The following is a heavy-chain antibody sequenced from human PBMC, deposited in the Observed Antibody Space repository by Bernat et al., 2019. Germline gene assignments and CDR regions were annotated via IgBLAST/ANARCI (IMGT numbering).Heavy chain of an antibody. CDR3: AKEGGDSSGWYNSDYYYGMDV. Sequence: QVQLVESGGGVVQPGRSLRLSCAASGFTFSSYGMHWVRQAPGKGLEWVAVISYDGSNKYYADSVKGRFTISRDNSKNTLYLQMNSLRAEDTAAYYCAKEGGDSSGWYNSDYYYGMDVWGQGTTVTVSS. J-gene: IGHJ6*02. D-gene: IGHD6-19*01. CDR1: GFTFSSYG. CDR2: ISYDGSNK. V-gene: IGHV3-30*18.